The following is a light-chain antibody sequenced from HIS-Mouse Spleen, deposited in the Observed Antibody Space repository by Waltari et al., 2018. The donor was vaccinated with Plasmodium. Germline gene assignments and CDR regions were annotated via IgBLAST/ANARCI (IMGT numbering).Light chain of an antibody. CDR3: QQYNSYPYT. CDR1: QSISSW. J-gene: IGKJ2*01. Sequence: DIQMTQSPSTLSASVGDRVTITCRASQSISSWLAWYQQKPGKAPKRLIYKASSLESGVPSRFSGSGAGTEFTLTLSSLQPDDFATYYCQQYNSYPYTFGQGTKLEIK. V-gene: IGKV1-5*03. CDR2: KAS.